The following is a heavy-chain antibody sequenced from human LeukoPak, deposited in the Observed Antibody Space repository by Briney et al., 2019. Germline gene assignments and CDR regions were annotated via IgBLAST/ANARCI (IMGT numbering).Heavy chain of an antibody. V-gene: IGHV3-23*01. J-gene: IGHJ4*02. CDR2: IGSSGGGI. D-gene: IGHD7-27*01. CDR3: AIDPNWGTHS. CDR1: GFTFSTYT. Sequence: GGSLRLSCAASGFTFSTYTMYWVRHPPGKGLEWVSIIGSSGGGIHYADSVKGRFTISRDNSKNAPYLQMNSLRVEDTAVYYCAIDPNWGTHSWGQGVLVTVSS.